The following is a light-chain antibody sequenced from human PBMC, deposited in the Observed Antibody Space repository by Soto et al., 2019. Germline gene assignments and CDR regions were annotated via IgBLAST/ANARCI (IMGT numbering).Light chain of an antibody. CDR3: QAYDNSLRGWV. CDR1: SSDVGRYNT. J-gene: IGLJ3*02. V-gene: IGLV2-14*01. Sequence: QSALTQPASVSGSPGQTISISCTGTSSDVGRYNTVSWYQHHPGKAPKLIIYEVTHRPAGISDRFSASKSGNTASLTISGLQADDEADYYCQAYDNSLRGWVFGGGTKLTVL. CDR2: EVT.